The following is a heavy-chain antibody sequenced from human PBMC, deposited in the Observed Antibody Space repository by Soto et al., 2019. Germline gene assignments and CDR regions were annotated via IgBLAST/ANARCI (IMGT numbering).Heavy chain of an antibody. D-gene: IGHD3-3*01. V-gene: IGHV4-30-4*01. CDR2: IYYSGST. CDR3: ARDRVTIFGVARGWFDP. CDR1: GGSISSGDYY. J-gene: IGHJ5*02. Sequence: SETLSLTCTVSGGSISSGDYYWRWIRQPPGKGLEWIGYIYYSGSTYYNPSLKSRVTISVDTSKNQFSLKLSSVTAADTAVYYCARDRVTIFGVARGWFDPWGQGTLVTVSS.